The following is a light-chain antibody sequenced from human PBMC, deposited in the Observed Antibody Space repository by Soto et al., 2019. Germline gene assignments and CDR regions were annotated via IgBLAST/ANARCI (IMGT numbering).Light chain of an antibody. J-gene: IGKJ5*01. CDR1: QSVSSSY. Sequence: EIVLTQSPGTLSLSPGERATLSCRASQSVSSSYLAWYQQKPGQAPRLLIYGSSIRATGIPDRFSGSGSGTDFTLTISRLELEDFAVYYCQQYGSSLPITFGQGTRLEIK. V-gene: IGKV3-20*01. CDR3: QQYGSSLPIT. CDR2: GSS.